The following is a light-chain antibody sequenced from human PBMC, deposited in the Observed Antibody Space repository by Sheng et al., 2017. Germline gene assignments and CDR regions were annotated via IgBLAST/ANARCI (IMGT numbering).Light chain of an antibody. Sequence: DIQLTQSPSSLSASVGDRVTITCRASQSISDYLNWYQQKPGKAPKVLIYSASSLQRGVPARFSGSGSGTDFTLTISSLQPEDFATYYCQQSYTTPRYSFGQGTKLEIK. CDR2: SAS. CDR1: QSISDY. J-gene: IGKJ2*03. CDR3: QQSYTTPRYS. V-gene: IGKV1-39*01.